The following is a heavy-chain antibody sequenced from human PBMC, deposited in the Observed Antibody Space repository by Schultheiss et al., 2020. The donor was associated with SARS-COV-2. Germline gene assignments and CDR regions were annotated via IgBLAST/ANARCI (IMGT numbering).Heavy chain of an antibody. V-gene: IGHV4-34*01. J-gene: IGHJ4*02. CDR1: GGSFSGYY. D-gene: IGHD2-15*01. Sequence: SETLSLTCAVYGGSFSGYYWSWIRQPPGKGLEWIGEINHSGSTNYNPSLKSRVTISVDTSKNQFSLKLSSVTAADTAVYYCAGRQDCSGGSCYSSWTDYWGQGTLVTVSS. CDR2: INHSGST. CDR3: AGRQDCSGGSCYSSWTDY.